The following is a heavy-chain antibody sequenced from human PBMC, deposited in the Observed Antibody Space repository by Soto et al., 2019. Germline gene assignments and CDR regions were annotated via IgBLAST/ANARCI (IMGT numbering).Heavy chain of an antibody. V-gene: IGHV3-48*02. D-gene: IGHD2-8*01. CDR1: GSTFSSYS. J-gene: IGHJ6*02. Sequence: PGGSLRLSCAASGSTFSSYSMNWVRQAPGKGLEWVSYISSSSTIYYADSVKGRFTISRDNAKNSLYLQMNSLRDEDTAVYYCAREQTAVEDGTNGVCYKRYDGMDVWGQGTTVTVSS. CDR3: AREQTAVEDGTNGVCYKRYDGMDV. CDR2: ISSSSTI.